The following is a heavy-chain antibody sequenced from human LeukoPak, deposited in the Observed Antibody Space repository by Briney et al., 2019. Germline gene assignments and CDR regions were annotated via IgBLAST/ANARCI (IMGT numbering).Heavy chain of an antibody. CDR2: IYYSGST. D-gene: IGHD3-10*01. V-gene: IGHV4-31*03. CDR3: ARATLITMVRGVPYYYYYGMDV. Sequence: SQTLSLTCTVSGGSISSGGYYWSWIRQHPGKGLEWIGYIYYSGSTYYNPSLKSRVIISVDTSKNQFSLKLSSVTAADTAVYYCARATLITMVRGVPYYYYYGMDVWGQGTTVTVSS. CDR1: GGSISSGGYY. J-gene: IGHJ6*02.